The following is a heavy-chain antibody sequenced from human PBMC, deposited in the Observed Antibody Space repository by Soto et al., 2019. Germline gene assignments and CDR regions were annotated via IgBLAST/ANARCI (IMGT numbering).Heavy chain of an antibody. D-gene: IGHD3-10*01. CDR3: ARDKITGLFDY. Sequence: QVQLQQWGAGLLKPSETLSLTCAVYGGSFSGYYWTWIRQPPGTGLEWIGEINHSGSTNYNQSLKSRVTISVDTSKNHFSLQLNYVTAADTAVYYCARDKITGLFDYWGQGTLVTLSS. CDR1: GGSFSGYY. V-gene: IGHV4-34*01. J-gene: IGHJ4*02. CDR2: INHSGST.